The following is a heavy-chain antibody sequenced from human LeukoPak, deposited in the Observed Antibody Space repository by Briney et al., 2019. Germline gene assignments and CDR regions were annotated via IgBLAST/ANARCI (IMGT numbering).Heavy chain of an antibody. V-gene: IGHV3-21*05. CDR3: ARDRTATYYDFWSGYSQGDAFDI. D-gene: IGHD3-3*01. J-gene: IGHJ3*02. CDR2: ISYDSAIK. CDR1: GFTLSTDS. Sequence: GGSLRLSCAASGFTLSTDSMNWVRQAPGKGLEWISYISYDSAIKYYADSVKGRFTISRDNAKNSLYLQMNSLRAEDTAVYYCARDRTATYYDFWSGYSQGDAFDIWGQGTMVTVSS.